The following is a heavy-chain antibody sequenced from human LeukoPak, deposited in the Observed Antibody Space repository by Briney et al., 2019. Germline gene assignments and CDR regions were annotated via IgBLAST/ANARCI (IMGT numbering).Heavy chain of an antibody. CDR3: AKGYNYGSWRVDY. J-gene: IGHJ4*02. CDR1: GYTFTGFY. V-gene: IGHV1-3*03. Sequence: ASVKVSCKASGYTFTGFYIHWVRQAPGQRLEWMGWINAGDDNTKYSQEFQGRVTITRDTSATTVYMELSSLTSEDTAVYYCAKGYNYGSWRVDYWGQGTLVTVSS. CDR2: INAGDDNT. D-gene: IGHD3-10*01.